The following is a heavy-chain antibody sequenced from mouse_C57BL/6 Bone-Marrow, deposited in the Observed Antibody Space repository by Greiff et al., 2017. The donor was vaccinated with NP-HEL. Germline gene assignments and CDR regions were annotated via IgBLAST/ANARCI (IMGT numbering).Heavy chain of an antibody. CDR3: TLKDFDV. V-gene: IGHV14-4*01. CDR1: GFNIKDDY. CDR2: IDPENGDT. J-gene: IGHJ1*03. D-gene: IGHD1-3*01. Sequence: EVKLQESGAELVRPGASVKLSCTASGFNIKDDYMHWVKQRPEQGLEWIGWIDPENGDTEYASKFQGKATITADTSSNTAYLQLSSLTSEDTAVYYCTLKDFDVWGTGTTVTVSS.